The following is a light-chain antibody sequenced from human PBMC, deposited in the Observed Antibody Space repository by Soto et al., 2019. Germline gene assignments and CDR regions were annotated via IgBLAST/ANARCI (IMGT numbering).Light chain of an antibody. CDR3: SSFTPSSTYV. Sequence: QSALTQPASVSGSPGQSITISCTGTTSDVGIYNLVSWYQQHPGKAPKLMIYEVTKRPSGVSNRFSGSKSGNTASLTISGLQAGDAADYYCSSFTPSSTYVFGTATKVTVL. CDR1: TSDVGIYNL. CDR2: EVT. V-gene: IGLV2-14*02. J-gene: IGLJ1*01.